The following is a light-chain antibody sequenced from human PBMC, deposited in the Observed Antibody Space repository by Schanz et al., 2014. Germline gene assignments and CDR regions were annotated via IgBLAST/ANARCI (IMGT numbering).Light chain of an antibody. J-gene: IGKJ1*01. CDR1: QSVSSSY. CDR2: GAS. Sequence: EIVLTQSPGTLSLSPGERATLSCRASQSVSSSYLAWYQQKPGQAPRLLIYGASSRATGIPDRFSGSGSGXDFTLSISSLQPEXXXXYYCQQSDSTPRTFGXXXKVEIK. CDR3: QQSDSTPRT. V-gene: IGKV3-20*01.